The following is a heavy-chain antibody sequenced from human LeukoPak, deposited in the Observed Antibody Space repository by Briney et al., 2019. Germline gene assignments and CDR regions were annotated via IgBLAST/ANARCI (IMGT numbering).Heavy chain of an antibody. D-gene: IGHD6-6*01. Sequence: SETLSLTCAVYGGSFSGYYWSWIRQPPGKGLEWIGEISHSGSTNYNPSLKSRVTISLDTSKNQFSLKMTSVTAADTAVYYCARVGRSSSYYYYYYMDVWGKGTTVTVSS. J-gene: IGHJ6*03. CDR3: ARVGRSSSYYYYYYMDV. CDR2: ISHSGST. V-gene: IGHV4-34*01. CDR1: GGSFSGYY.